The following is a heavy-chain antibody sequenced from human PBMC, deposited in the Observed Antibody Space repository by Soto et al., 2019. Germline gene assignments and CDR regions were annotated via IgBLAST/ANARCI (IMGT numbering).Heavy chain of an antibody. J-gene: IGHJ6*02. Sequence: SGPTLVNPPETLTLTCTVSGFSLSNARMGVSWIRQPPGKALEWLAHIFSNDEKSYSTSLKSRLTISRDTSKSQVVLTMTNMDPVDTATYYCARMVGRYDSSGTYGMDVWGQGTTVTVSS. CDR3: ARMVGRYDSSGTYGMDV. CDR1: GFSLSNARMG. V-gene: IGHV2-26*01. CDR2: IFSNDEK. D-gene: IGHD3-22*01.